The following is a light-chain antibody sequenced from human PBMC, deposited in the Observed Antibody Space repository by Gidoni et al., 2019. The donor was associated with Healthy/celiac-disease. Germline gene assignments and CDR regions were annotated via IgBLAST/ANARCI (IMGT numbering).Light chain of an antibody. Sequence: SSELTQDPAVSVALGQTVRITCPGDSLRSYYASWYQQKPGQAPVLVIYGKNNRPSGIPDRFSGSSSGNTASLTITGAQAEDEADYYCNSRDSSGNPYVVFGGGTKLTVL. V-gene: IGLV3-19*01. CDR2: GKN. CDR3: NSRDSSGNPYVV. J-gene: IGLJ2*01. CDR1: SLRSYY.